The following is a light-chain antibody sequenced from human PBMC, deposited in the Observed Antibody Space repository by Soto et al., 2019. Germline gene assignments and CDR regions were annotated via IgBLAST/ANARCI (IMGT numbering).Light chain of an antibody. CDR1: QSVSSSY. Sequence: EIVLTQSPGTLSLSPWERATLSFRASQSVSSSYLAWYQQKPGQAPRLLIYGASSRATGIPDKFSGSGSGTDFNLTLSRLEHEDSSVYYRQQYGSSPPYTFGQEKKLESK. V-gene: IGKV3-20*01. CDR2: GAS. J-gene: IGKJ2*01. CDR3: QQYGSSPPYT.